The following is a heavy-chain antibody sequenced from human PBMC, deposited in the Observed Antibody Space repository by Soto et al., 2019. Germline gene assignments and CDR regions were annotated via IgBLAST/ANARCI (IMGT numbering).Heavy chain of an antibody. CDR3: ARVRENDVDS. Sequence: QMQLQESGPGLVSPSQTLSLTCTVSGGSISSDGDYYRWSWIRQHPGKGLEWLGYIYDSGSPYYHPALESRVTVSVDTSKNQFSLKLSSLTAADTAVYYSARVRENDVDSWGQGSRGTVSS. CDR2: IYDSGSP. CDR1: GGSISSDGDYYR. D-gene: IGHD1-1*01. J-gene: IGHJ4*02. V-gene: IGHV4-31*03.